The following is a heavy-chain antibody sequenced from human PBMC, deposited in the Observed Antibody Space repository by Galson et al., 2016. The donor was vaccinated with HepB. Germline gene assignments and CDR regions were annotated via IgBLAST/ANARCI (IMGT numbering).Heavy chain of an antibody. J-gene: IGHJ5*02. CDR2: IKSKTHGATT. CDR3: LGRWSDP. CDR1: GFTFSDAW. Sequence: SLSLSCAASGFTFSDAWLTWVRQAPGKGLKWVGRIKSKTHGATTDYAAPVKGRFSISRDDSQNMAYPQMNSLKIEDTAVYSCLGRWSDPWGQGTLVTVSS. D-gene: IGHD1-26*01. V-gene: IGHV3-15*01.